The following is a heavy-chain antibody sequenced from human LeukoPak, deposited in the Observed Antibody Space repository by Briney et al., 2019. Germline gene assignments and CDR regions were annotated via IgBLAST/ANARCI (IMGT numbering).Heavy chain of an antibody. D-gene: IGHD6-6*01. V-gene: IGHV1-2*02. CDR3: ARDRYSSSGGSVGDY. Sequence: ASVKVSCKASGYTFTGYYMHWVRQAPGQGLEWMGWINPNSGGTNYAQKFQGRVTMTRDTSINTAYMELRRLRSDDTAVYYCARDRYSSSGGSVGDYWGQGTLVTVCS. CDR2: INPNSGGT. J-gene: IGHJ4*02. CDR1: GYTFTGYY.